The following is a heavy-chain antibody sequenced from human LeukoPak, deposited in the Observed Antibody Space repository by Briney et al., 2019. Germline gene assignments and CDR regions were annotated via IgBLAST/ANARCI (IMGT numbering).Heavy chain of an antibody. CDR2: INHSGST. J-gene: IGHJ6*03. D-gene: IGHD1-7*01. CDR1: GGSFIGYY. V-gene: IGHV4-34*01. CDR3: ARGSNWNYVYYYYYMDV. Sequence: PSETLSLTCAVYGGSFIGYYWSWIRQPPGKGLEWVGEINHSGSTNYNPSIKSRVTISVDTSKNQFSLKLSSVTAADTAVYYCARGSNWNYVYYYYYMDVWGKGTTVTVSS.